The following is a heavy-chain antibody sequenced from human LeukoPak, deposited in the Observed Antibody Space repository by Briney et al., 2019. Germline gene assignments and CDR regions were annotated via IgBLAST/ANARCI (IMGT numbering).Heavy chain of an antibody. CDR1: GGSISSYY. Sequence: SETLSLTCTVSGGSISSYYWSWIRQPAGKGLEWIGRIYTSGSTNYNPSLKSRVTMSVDTSKNQFSLKLSSVTAADTAVYHCAREEEGYDSSGPDQGPPNYYYYYYMDVWGKGTTVTVSS. J-gene: IGHJ6*03. D-gene: IGHD3-22*01. CDR2: IYTSGST. CDR3: AREEEGYDSSGPDQGPPNYYYYYYMDV. V-gene: IGHV4-4*07.